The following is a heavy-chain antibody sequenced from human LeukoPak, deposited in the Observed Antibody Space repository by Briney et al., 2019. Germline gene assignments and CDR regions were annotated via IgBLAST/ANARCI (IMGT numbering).Heavy chain of an antibody. D-gene: IGHD6-19*01. Sequence: SETLSLTCTVSGVSISSYYWSWIRQPPGKGLEWIGYIYYSGSTNYNPSLKSRVTISVDTSKNQFSLKLSSVTAADTAVYYCARVSNEYSSGWYFDYWGQGTLVTVSS. CDR2: IYYSGST. J-gene: IGHJ4*02. CDR3: ARVSNEYSSGWYFDY. CDR1: GVSISSYY. V-gene: IGHV4-59*12.